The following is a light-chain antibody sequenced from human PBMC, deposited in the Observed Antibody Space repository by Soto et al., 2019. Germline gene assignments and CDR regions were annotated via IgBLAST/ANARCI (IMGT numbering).Light chain of an antibody. V-gene: IGKV1-6*01. CDR2: AAS. Sequence: AIQLTLTPSSLSASVGDRLTIPSRASQDIRSALGWYQQKPGKVPKLLIYAASTLQSGVPSRFSGSGSGTEFTLTIISLQPDDSATYFCQQSYTTVYTFGLGTKV. CDR3: QQSYTTVYT. J-gene: IGKJ2*01. CDR1: QDIRSA.